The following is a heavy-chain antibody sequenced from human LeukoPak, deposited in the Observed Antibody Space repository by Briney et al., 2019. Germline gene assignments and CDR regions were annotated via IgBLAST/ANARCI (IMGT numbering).Heavy chain of an antibody. CDR2: IHYSGNT. V-gene: IGHV4-34*10. CDR3: ARDTGSSSTDF. J-gene: IGHJ4*02. D-gene: IGHD6-6*01. Sequence: SETLSLTCAVYGGSFSGYYWSWIRQPPGQRLEWIGTIHYSGNTYYNPSLKSRISMSVDTSKNQVSLTVTSVTAADTAVYYCARDTGSSSTDFWGQGLLVTVSS. CDR1: GGSFSGYY.